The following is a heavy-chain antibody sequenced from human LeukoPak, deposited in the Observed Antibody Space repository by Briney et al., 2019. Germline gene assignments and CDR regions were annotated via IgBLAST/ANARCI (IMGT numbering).Heavy chain of an antibody. Sequence: ASVKVSCKASGGTFSSYAISWVRQAPGQGLEWMGGIIPIFGTANYAQKFQGRVTITTDESTSTAYMELSSLRSEDTAVYYCARYQRQWLVTGDAFDIWGQGTMVTVSS. CDR1: GGTFSSYA. CDR3: ARYQRQWLVTGDAFDI. CDR2: IIPIFGTA. V-gene: IGHV1-69*05. D-gene: IGHD6-19*01. J-gene: IGHJ3*02.